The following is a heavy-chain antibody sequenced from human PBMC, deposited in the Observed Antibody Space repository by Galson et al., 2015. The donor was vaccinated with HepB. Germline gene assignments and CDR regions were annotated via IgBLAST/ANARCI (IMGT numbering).Heavy chain of an antibody. V-gene: IGHV4-61*03. CDR3: ARGSHLGYGDYYYMDV. J-gene: IGHJ6*03. D-gene: IGHD4-17*01. CDR2: IYTSGST. CDR1: GGSISSGDYY. Sequence: SETLSLTCTVSGGSISSGDYYWSWIRQPPGKGLEWIGYIYTSGSTKYNPSLKSRVTMSVDTSKNHFSLRLNSVTAADTAVYYCARGSHLGYGDYYYMDVWGKGTTVTVSS.